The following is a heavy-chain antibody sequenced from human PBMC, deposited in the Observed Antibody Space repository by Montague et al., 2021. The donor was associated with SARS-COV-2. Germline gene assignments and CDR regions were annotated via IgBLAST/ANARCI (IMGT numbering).Heavy chain of an antibody. CDR1: GFTFSNYD. J-gene: IGHJ3*02. CDR3: TRDYRSIVGDGLDT. CDR2: ISTSAYTT. V-gene: IGHV3-48*03. D-gene: IGHD3-16*02. Sequence: SLRLSCAASGFTFSNYDMNWVRQAPGKGPKWISYISTSAYTTSYAGSVKGRFTISRDNGKNSLYLQMNSLRAEDTAVYYCTRDYRSIVGDGLDTWGQGTKVTVSS.